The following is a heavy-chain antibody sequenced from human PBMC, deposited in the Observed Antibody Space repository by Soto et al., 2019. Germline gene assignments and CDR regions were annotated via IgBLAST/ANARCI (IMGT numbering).Heavy chain of an antibody. Sequence: GASVKVSCKASGYTFTSYGTSWVRQAPGQGLEWMGWISAYNGNTNYAQKLQGRVTMTTDTSTSTAYMELRSLRSDDTAVYYCARWGRGAAADYYYYYGMDVWGQGTTVTVSS. CDR2: ISAYNGNT. J-gene: IGHJ6*02. CDR3: ARWGRGAAADYYYYYGMDV. D-gene: IGHD6-13*01. CDR1: GYTFTSYG. V-gene: IGHV1-18*01.